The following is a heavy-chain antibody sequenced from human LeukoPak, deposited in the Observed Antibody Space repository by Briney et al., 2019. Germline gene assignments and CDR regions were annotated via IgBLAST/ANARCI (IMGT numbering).Heavy chain of an antibody. V-gene: IGHV3-30*02. CDR1: GFTFSSYA. Sequence: GGSLRLSCAASGFTFSSYAMSWVRQAPGKGLEWVAFIRYDGSNKYYADSVKGRFTISRDNSKNTLYLQMNSLRAEDTAVYYCAKDYSGSYYSYYYYYMDVWGKGTTVTISS. J-gene: IGHJ6*03. CDR3: AKDYSGSYYSYYYYYMDV. D-gene: IGHD1-26*01. CDR2: IRYDGSNK.